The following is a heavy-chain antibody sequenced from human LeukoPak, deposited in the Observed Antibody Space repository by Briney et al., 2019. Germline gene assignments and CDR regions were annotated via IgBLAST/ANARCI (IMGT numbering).Heavy chain of an antibody. CDR2: IYYSGST. J-gene: IGHJ5*02. Sequence: PSETLSLTCTVSGGSMSSYYWSWIRQPPGKGLEWIGNIYYSGSTNYNPSLKSRVTMSVGTSKNQFSLKLSSVTAADTAVYYCARAGTPITMIVVESNWFDPWGQGTLVTVSS. CDR1: GGSMSSYY. D-gene: IGHD3-22*01. V-gene: IGHV4-59*01. CDR3: ARAGTPITMIVVESNWFDP.